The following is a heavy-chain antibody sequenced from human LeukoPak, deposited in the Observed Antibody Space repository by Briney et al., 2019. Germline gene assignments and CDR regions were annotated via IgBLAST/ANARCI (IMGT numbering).Heavy chain of an antibody. CDR3: AKDPYDISGYYYGPTGGVDY. V-gene: IGHV3-23*01. J-gene: IGHJ4*02. CDR2: IGGTGGFIT. CDR1: GFTFSSHG. D-gene: IGHD3-22*01. Sequence: GGSLRLSCAASGFTFSSHGMNWVRQAPGKGLEWVSGIGGTGGFITYYAESVKGRSTVSRDHSKNTLYLQMNSLGAEDTAVYYCAKDPYDISGYYYGPTGGVDYWGQGTLVTVSS.